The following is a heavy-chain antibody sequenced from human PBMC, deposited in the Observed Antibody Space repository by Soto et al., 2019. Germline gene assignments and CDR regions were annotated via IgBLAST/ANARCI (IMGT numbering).Heavy chain of an antibody. V-gene: IGHV3-9*01. Sequence: GGSLRLSCAASGFTFDDYAMHWVRQAPGKGLEWVSGISWNSGSIGYADSVKGRFTISRDNAKNSLYLQMNSLRAEDTALYYCAKDAHITMIVVVTGFDYWGQGTLVTVSS. CDR3: AKDAHITMIVVVTGFDY. D-gene: IGHD3-22*01. CDR1: GFTFDDYA. CDR2: ISWNSGSI. J-gene: IGHJ4*02.